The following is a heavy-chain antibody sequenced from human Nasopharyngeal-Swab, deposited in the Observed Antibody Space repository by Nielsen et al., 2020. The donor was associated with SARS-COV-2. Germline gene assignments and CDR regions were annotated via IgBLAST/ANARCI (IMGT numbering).Heavy chain of an antibody. CDR3: ARPQYQLLNYYYYGMDV. V-gene: IGHV1-2*02. CDR1: GYTFTGYY. D-gene: IGHD2-2*01. Sequence: ASVKVSCKASGYTFTGYYMHWVRQAPGQGLEWMGWINPNSGGTNYAQKFQGRVTMTRATSISTAYMELSRLRSDDTAVYYCARPQYQLLNYYYYGMDVWGQGTTVTVSS. CDR2: INPNSGGT. J-gene: IGHJ6*02.